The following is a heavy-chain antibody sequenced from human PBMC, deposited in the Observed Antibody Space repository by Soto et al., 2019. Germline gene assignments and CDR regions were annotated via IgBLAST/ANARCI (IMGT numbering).Heavy chain of an antibody. Sequence: EVQLLESGGGLVQPGGSLRLSCAASGFTFSSYAMSWVRQAPGKGLEWVSGVSGSGDYTFYADSVKGRLTISRDNSKHTLYLQMNSLRAEDTAVYYCAKDRYYDMLTGYTYYHYAMDVWGQGTTVTVSS. CDR3: AKDRYYDMLTGYTYYHYAMDV. CDR2: VSGSGDYT. V-gene: IGHV3-23*01. D-gene: IGHD3-9*01. CDR1: GFTFSSYA. J-gene: IGHJ6*02.